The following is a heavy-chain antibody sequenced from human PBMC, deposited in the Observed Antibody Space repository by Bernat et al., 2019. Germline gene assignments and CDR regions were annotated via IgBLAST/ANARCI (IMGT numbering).Heavy chain of an antibody. J-gene: IGHJ2*01. CDR1: GFSLSTSGVG. D-gene: IGHD6-13*01. CDR3: AHSTGMAATATWHFEL. CDR2: IYWDDEK. Sequence: QITLKESGPTLVKHTETLTLTCTFSGFSLSTSGVGVGWIRQPPEKALEWLALIYWDDEKRYSPSLENRLTVTKDTSENQVVLTMTNMDPVDTAASYCAHSTGMAATATWHFELWGRGTLVTVSS. V-gene: IGHV2-5*02.